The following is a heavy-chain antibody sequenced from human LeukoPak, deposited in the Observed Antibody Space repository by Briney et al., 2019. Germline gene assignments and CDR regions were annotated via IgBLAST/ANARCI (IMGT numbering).Heavy chain of an antibody. D-gene: IGHD4-17*01. CDR3: ARGRTTVTLYDAFDI. J-gene: IGHJ3*02. CDR2: ISYDGSNK. V-gene: IGHV3-30*03. Sequence: GGSLRLSCAASGFTFSSYGMHWVRQAPGKGLEWVAVISYDGSNKYYADSVKGRFTISRDNSKNTLYLQMNSLRAEDTAVYYCARGRTTVTLYDAFDIWGQGTMVTVSS. CDR1: GFTFSSYG.